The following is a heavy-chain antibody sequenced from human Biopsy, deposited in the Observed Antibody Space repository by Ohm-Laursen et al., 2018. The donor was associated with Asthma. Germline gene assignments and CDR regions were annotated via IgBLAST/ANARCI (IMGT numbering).Heavy chain of an antibody. CDR1: PGSINDYY. Sequence: PSDTLSLTCTVSPGSINDYYWNWIRQFPGKGLEWIGYVHSTGSTRFNPSLKSRLTISVDTPVDQVSLKLTSVTAADTAVYYCARATSTWSQSGPHYFDHWGQGTLVTVSS. CDR2: VHSTGST. D-gene: IGHD6-13*01. CDR3: ARATSTWSQSGPHYFDH. V-gene: IGHV4-59*07. J-gene: IGHJ4*02.